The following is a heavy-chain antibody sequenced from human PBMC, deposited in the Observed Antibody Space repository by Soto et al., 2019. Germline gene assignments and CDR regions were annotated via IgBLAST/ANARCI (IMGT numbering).Heavy chain of an antibody. CDR2: IHYSGST. V-gene: IGHV4-59*08. D-gene: IGHD2-21*01. Sequence: PSETLSLTCTVSGGSISSYYWSWIRQPPGKGLEWIGYIHYSGSTNYNPSLKSRVTISVDTSKNQFSLKLSSVTVADTAVYYCARYYGGYSDYWGQGTLVTVSS. J-gene: IGHJ4*02. CDR3: ARYYGGYSDY. CDR1: GGSISSYY.